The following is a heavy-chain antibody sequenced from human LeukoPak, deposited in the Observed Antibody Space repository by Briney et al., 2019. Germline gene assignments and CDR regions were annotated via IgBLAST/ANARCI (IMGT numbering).Heavy chain of an antibody. J-gene: IGHJ3*02. V-gene: IGHV3-9*03. CDR2: ISWNSGSI. Sequence: GGSLRLSCAASGFTFDDYAMHWVRQAPGKGLEWVSGISWNSGSIGYADSVKGRFTISRDNAKNSLYLQMNSLRAEDMALYYCAKGGVDTARGDAFDIWGQGTMVTVSS. D-gene: IGHD5-18*01. CDR1: GFTFDDYA. CDR3: AKGGVDTARGDAFDI.